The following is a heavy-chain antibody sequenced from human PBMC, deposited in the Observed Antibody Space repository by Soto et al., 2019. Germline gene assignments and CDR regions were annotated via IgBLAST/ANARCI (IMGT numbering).Heavy chain of an antibody. CDR2: IIPIFGTA. V-gene: IGHV1-69*01. CDR3: GRGNGGDGRGWFDT. D-gene: IGHD1-1*01. J-gene: IGHJ5*02. Sequence: QVQLVQSGAEVKKPGSSVKVSCKASGGTFSSYAISWVRQAPGQGLEWMGGIIPIFGTANYAQKFQCIVTITADEYTSTVYMELSSMRFEGTAVSSCGRGNGGDGRGWFDTWGQGDLVTVSS. CDR1: GGTFSSYA.